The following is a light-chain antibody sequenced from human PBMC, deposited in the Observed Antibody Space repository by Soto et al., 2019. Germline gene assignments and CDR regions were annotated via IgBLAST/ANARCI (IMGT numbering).Light chain of an antibody. CDR1: SSDIGAYNY. CDR3: SSYTSSNTLV. Sequence: QSALTQPASVSGSPGQSITISCTGTSSDIGAYNYVSWYQQYPDKAPKLMIFEVTNRPSGVSSRVSGSKSDNTASLTISGLQAEDEADYYCSSYTSSNTLVFGGGTKLTVL. J-gene: IGLJ2*01. V-gene: IGLV2-14*01. CDR2: EVT.